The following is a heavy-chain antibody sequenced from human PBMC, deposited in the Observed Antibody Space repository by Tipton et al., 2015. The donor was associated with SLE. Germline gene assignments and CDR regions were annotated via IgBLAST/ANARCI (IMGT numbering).Heavy chain of an antibody. CDR3: AREGDNGGTPDAFDI. V-gene: IGHV4-59*11. D-gene: IGHD2-15*01. CDR1: GGSISSHY. J-gene: IGHJ3*02. Sequence: TLSLTCTVSGGSISSHYWSWIRQPPGKGLEWIGYIHYSGSTNYNPSLKSRVTISVDTSKNQFSLKVSSVTAADTAVYYCAREGDNGGTPDAFDIWGQGTMVPVPS. CDR2: IHYSGST.